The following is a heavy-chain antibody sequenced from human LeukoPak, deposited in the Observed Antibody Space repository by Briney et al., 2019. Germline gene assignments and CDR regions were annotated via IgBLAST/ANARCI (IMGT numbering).Heavy chain of an antibody. V-gene: IGHV3-30*02. CDR3: ARDKFYSSSYFDY. CDR2: IRYDGSDK. Sequence: GGSLRLSCAASGFSFSSYGMHWVRQAPGKGLEWVAFIRYDGSDKYYTDSVKGRFTISRDNSKNTLYLQMNSLRAEDTAVYYCARDKFYSSSYFDYWGQGTLVTVSS. D-gene: IGHD6-13*01. J-gene: IGHJ4*02. CDR1: GFSFSSYG.